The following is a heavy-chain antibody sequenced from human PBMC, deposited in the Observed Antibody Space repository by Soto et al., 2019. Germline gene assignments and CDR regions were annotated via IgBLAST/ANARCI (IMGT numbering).Heavy chain of an antibody. V-gene: IGHV1-69*06. CDR2: IIPIFGTA. CDR3: ARREDIVVVPDNNTGHYYYGMDV. J-gene: IGHJ6*02. Sequence: SVKVSCKASGGTFSSYAISWVRQAPGQGLEWMGGIIPIFGTANYAQKFQGRVTITADKSTSTAYMELSSLRSEDTAVYYCARREDIVVVPDNNTGHYYYGMDVRGQGTTVTVSS. CDR1: GGTFSSYA. D-gene: IGHD2-2*01.